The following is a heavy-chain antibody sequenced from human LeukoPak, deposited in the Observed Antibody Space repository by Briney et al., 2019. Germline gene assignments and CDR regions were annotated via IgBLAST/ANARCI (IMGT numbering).Heavy chain of an antibody. CDR1: GFTFSSYA. CDR3: ARVSRGTFYYFDY. CDR2: ISYDGSNK. D-gene: IGHD2/OR15-2a*01. J-gene: IGHJ4*02. Sequence: GGSLRLSCAASGFTFSSYAMHWVRQAPGKGLEWVAVISYDGSNKYYADSVKGRFTISRDNSKNTLYLQMNSLRAEDTAVYSCARVSRGTFYYFDYWGQGTLVTVSS. V-gene: IGHV3-30-3*01.